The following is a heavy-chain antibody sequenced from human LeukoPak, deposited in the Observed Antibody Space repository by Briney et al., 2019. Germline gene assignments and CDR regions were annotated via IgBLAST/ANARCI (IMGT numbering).Heavy chain of an antibody. V-gene: IGHV6-1*01. CDR1: GDSVSSNSAA. D-gene: IGHD3-3*01. J-gene: IGHJ3*02. CDR2: TYYRSKWYN. CDR3: ARERYDFWSGYSWRATTAFDI. Sequence: SRTLSLTYAISGDSVSSNSAAWNWIRQSPSRGLEWLGRTYYRSKWYNDYAVSVKSRITINPDTSKNQFSLQLNSVTPEDTAVYYCARERYDFWSGYSWRATTAFDIWGQGTMVTVSS.